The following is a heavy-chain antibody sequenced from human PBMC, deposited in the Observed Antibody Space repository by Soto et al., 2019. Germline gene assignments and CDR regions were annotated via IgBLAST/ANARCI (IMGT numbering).Heavy chain of an antibody. Sequence: PSQTLSLTCAISGDSVSSNSAAWNWIRQSPSRGLEWLGRTYYRSKWYNDYAVSVKSRITINPDTSKNQFSLQLNSVTPEDTAVYYCAASGYSSGWYRYYYYMDVWGKGTTVTVSS. CDR1: GDSVSSNSAA. CDR3: AASGYSSGWYRYYYYMDV. CDR2: TYYRSKWYN. V-gene: IGHV6-1*01. J-gene: IGHJ6*03. D-gene: IGHD6-19*01.